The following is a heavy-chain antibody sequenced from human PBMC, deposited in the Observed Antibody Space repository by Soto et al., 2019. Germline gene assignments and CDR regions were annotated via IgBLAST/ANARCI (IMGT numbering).Heavy chain of an antibody. CDR2: IHPSGDT. V-gene: IGHV1-46*02. D-gene: IGHD3-22*01. J-gene: IGHJ5*02. CDR3: ARVPKQNYDSSPWNGGFIS. CDR1: RRILKKYI. Sequence: KEPSKEERRILKKYIIHWVPQPPKKNFEWMGMIHPSGDTGYAQKFRGRVTMSVDPSTNQLSLKLASVTDADPAVYFCARVPKQNYDSSPWNGGFISWGPGTLVAVSS.